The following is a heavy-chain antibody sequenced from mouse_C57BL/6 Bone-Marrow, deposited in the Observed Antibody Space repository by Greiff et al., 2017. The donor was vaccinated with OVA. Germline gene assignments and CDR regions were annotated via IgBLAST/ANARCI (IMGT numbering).Heavy chain of an antibody. J-gene: IGHJ3*01. CDR1: GYTFTGYW. D-gene: IGHD3-2*02. V-gene: IGHV1-9*01. CDR2: ILPGSGST. Sequence: VHLVESGAELMKPGASVKLSCKATGYTFTGYWIEWVKQRPGHGLEWIGEILPGSGSTNYNEKFKGKATFTADTSSNTAYMQLSSLTTEDSAIYYCAREQLRLRGASWFAYWGQGTLVTVSA. CDR3: AREQLRLRGASWFAY.